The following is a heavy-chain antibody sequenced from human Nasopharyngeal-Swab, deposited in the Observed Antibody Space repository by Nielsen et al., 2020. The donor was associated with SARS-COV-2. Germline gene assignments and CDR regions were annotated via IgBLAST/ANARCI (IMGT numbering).Heavy chain of an antibody. CDR2: INPNSGGT. J-gene: IGHJ4*02. D-gene: IGHD6-6*01. Sequence: WVRQAPGQGLEWMGRINPNSGGTNYAQKFQGRVTMTRDTSISTAYMELSRLRSDDTAVYYCARDLHISARPLDYWGQGTLVTVSS. V-gene: IGHV1-2*06. CDR3: ARDLHISARPLDY.